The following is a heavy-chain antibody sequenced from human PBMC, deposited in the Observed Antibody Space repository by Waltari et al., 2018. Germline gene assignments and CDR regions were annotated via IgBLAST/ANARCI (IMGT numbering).Heavy chain of an antibody. J-gene: IGHJ5*02. V-gene: IGHV4-34*01. Sequence: QLQLQPWGAGLLGPSETLSLTGAVHGASFSDYYWCWVRQPPGKGLAWIGQIRHPGSTNYNPSLKSRVTISIDTPRSQFSLRLSSVTAADTALYFCTRGGNYDFWSHRPFVDPWGQGTLVTVSS. CDR2: IRHPGST. CDR3: TRGGNYDFWSHRPFVDP. D-gene: IGHD3-3*01. CDR1: GASFSDYY.